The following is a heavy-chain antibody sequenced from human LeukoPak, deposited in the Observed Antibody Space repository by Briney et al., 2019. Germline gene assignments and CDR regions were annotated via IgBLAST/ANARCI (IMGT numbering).Heavy chain of an antibody. CDR2: ISSSSSYI. J-gene: IGHJ4*02. D-gene: IGHD5-18*01. V-gene: IGHV3-21*01. CDR3: ARGSRGYSYGFDY. CDR1: GFTFSSYA. Sequence: GGSLRLSCAASGFTFSSYAMSWVRQAPGKGLEWVSSISSSSSYIYYADSVKGRFTISRDNAKNSLYLQMNSLRAEDTAVYYCARGSRGYSYGFDYWGQGTLVTVSS.